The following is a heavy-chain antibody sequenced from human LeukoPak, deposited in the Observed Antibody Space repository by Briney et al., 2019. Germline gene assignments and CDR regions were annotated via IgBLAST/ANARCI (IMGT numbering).Heavy chain of an antibody. CDR1: GGSISSSSYY. D-gene: IGHD4-17*01. J-gene: IGHJ3*02. CDR3: AREGDDYGDLDAFDI. CDR2: IYYSGST. V-gene: IGHV4-39*07. Sequence: SETLSLTCTVSGGSISSSSYYWGWIRQPPGTGLEWLGSIYYSGSTYYNPSLKSRVTISVDTSKNQFSLKLSSVTAADTAVYYCAREGDDYGDLDAFDIWGQGTMVTVSS.